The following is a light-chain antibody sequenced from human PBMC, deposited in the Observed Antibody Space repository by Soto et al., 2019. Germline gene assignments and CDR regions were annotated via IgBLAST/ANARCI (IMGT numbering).Light chain of an antibody. CDR1: QSVSSY. CDR2: DAS. CDR3: QQRSNWPPT. J-gene: IGKJ5*01. Sequence: EIVLTQSPATLSLSPGERATLSCRASQSVSSYLAWYQQKPGQAPRLLIYDASNRATGIPARFSGSGSGTDFTLTISSLVPEDFAVYYCQQRSNWPPTFAQGTRLEIK. V-gene: IGKV3-11*01.